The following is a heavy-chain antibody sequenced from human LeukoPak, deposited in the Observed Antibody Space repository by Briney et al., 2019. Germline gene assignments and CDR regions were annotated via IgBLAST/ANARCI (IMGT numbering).Heavy chain of an antibody. CDR3: ATVVLGRLGMSFDY. CDR1: GYTFTSYG. J-gene: IGHJ4*02. Sequence: GASVKVSCKASGYTFTSYGISWVRQAPGQGLEWMGWISAYNGNTNYAQKFQGRVTMTEDTSTDTAYMELSSLRSEDTAVYYCATVVLGRLGMSFDYWGQGTLVTVSS. CDR2: ISAYNGNT. V-gene: IGHV1-18*01. D-gene: IGHD7-27*01.